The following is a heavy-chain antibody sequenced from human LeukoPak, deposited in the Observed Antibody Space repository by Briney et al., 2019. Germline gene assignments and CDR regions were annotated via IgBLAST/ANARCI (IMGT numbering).Heavy chain of an antibody. CDR1: GGSISSYY. D-gene: IGHD6-19*01. V-gene: IGHV4-59*01. CDR3: ARDRAEGAFDI. CDR2: IHYSGST. Sequence: SETLSLTCTVSGGSISSYYWSWIRQPPGKGLEWIGYIHYSGSTNYNPSLKSRVTISVDTSKNQFSLKLSSVTAADTAVYYCARDRAEGAFDIWGQGTMVTVSS. J-gene: IGHJ3*02.